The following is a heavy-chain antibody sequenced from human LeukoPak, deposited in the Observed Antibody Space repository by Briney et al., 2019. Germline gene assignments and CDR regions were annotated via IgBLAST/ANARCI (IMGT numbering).Heavy chain of an antibody. D-gene: IGHD3-3*01. Sequence: GPTLVNPTQTLTLTCTFSGFSLRTRGVGVGWIRQPPGKALEWLSLIYWDDDKRYSPSLKRRLTITKDTSKNQVVLTMTNMDPVXTAXYYXAHSHTQTHYDFWSGDFDYWGQGTLVTVSS. CDR1: GFSLRTRGVG. CDR3: AHSHTQTHYDFWSGDFDY. V-gene: IGHV2-5*02. CDR2: IYWDDDK. J-gene: IGHJ4*02.